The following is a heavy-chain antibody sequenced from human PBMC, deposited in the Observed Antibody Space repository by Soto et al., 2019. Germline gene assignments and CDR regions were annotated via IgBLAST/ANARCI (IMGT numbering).Heavy chain of an antibody. Sequence: QVQLVQSGAEVKKPGSSVKVSCKESGGTFSSYAIAWVRQAPGQGLEWMGGIIPIFGIANYAQKFQGRVAITADESTNTAYMELSSLRSDDTAMYYCAKAAQTRYNGNDLGTWLDPWGQGTLVTVSS. J-gene: IGHJ5*02. CDR1: GGTFSSYA. CDR2: IIPIFGIA. CDR3: AKAAQTRYNGNDLGTWLDP. V-gene: IGHV1-69*01. D-gene: IGHD1-1*01.